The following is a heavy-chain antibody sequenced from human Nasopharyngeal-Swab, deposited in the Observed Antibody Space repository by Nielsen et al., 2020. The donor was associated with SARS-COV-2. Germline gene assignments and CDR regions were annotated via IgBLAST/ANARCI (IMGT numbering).Heavy chain of an antibody. CDR3: ARGGYSYGYYFDY. CDR2: INHSGST. J-gene: IGHJ4*02. V-gene: IGHV4-34*01. D-gene: IGHD5-18*01. Sequence: SETLSLTCAVYGGSFSGYYWSWIRQPPGKGLEWIGEINHSGSTNYNPSLKSRVTISVDTSKNQFSLRLSSVTAADTAVYYCARGGYSYGYYFDYWGQGTLVTVSS. CDR1: GGSFSGYY.